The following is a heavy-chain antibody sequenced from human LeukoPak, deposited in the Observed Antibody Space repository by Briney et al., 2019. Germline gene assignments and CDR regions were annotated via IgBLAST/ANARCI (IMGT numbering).Heavy chain of an antibody. J-gene: IGHJ4*02. Sequence: PSETLSLTCAVYGGSFSGYYWSWLRQPPGKGLEWIGEINHSGSTNYNPSLKSRVTISVDTSKNQFSLKLSSVTAADTAVYYCARRTQGWLLLTNFDYWGQGTLVTVSS. D-gene: IGHD3-22*01. CDR1: GGSFSGYY. CDR2: INHSGST. V-gene: IGHV4-34*01. CDR3: ARRTQGWLLLTNFDY.